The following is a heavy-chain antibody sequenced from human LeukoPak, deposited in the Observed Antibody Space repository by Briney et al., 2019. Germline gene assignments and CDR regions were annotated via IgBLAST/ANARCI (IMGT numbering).Heavy chain of an antibody. CDR2: AGWAGGTT. V-gene: IGHV3-43*01. CDR1: GFNFDRYT. Sequence: GGSLRPSCATSGFNFDRYTIHWVRHAPGKGLEWVSLAGWAGGTTFYSDSVRGRFTISRDSGRKSVYLQMNSLTTDDTAFYFCAKELDTMFFDYWGQGALVTVSS. J-gene: IGHJ4*02. D-gene: IGHD3-10*02. CDR3: AKELDTMFFDY.